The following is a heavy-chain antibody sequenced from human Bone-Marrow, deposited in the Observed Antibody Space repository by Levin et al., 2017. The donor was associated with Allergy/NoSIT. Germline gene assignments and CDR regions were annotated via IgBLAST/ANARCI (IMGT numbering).Heavy chain of an antibody. J-gene: IGHJ5*02. V-gene: IGHV3-15*07. CDR2: IKTRADGETV. Sequence: TAGGSLRLSCTASGFSFSDAWMNWVRQAPGKGLEWVGRIKTRADGETVDYAAPAKGRFTISRDDSKKTLYLQMNSLKAGDTAVYYCTPDRVTIFGVVYLDEWFDPWGQGTLVTVYS. D-gene: IGHD3-3*01. CDR3: TPDRVTIFGVVYLDEWFDP. CDR1: GFSFSDAW.